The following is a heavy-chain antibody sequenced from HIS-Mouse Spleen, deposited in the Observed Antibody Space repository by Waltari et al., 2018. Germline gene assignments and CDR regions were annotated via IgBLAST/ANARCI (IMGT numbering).Heavy chain of an antibody. Sequence: QLQLQESGPGLVKPSETLSLTCTVSGGSISSSSYYWGWIRKPPGKGLEWIGSIYYSGGTYDTPPLKSRVTISVDTSKNQFSRKLSSVTAADTAVYYCAREIPYSSSWYDWYFDLWGRGTLVTVSS. CDR2: IYYSGGT. CDR1: GGSISSSSYY. D-gene: IGHD6-13*01. CDR3: AREIPYSSSWYDWYFDL. V-gene: IGHV4-39*07. J-gene: IGHJ2*01.